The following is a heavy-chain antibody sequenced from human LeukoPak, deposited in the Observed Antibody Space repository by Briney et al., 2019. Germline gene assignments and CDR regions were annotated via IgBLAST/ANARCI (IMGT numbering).Heavy chain of an antibody. V-gene: IGHV4-59*02. Sequence: SETLSLTCTVSGGSVTRHFWSWIRQPPGKGLEWIGFVYHSGTTNYNPSLESRITISIDTSKNQFSLTLTSATAADTAVYYCARSVLPQLEEYYFDYWGQGTLITVSS. CDR3: ARSVLPQLEEYYFDY. J-gene: IGHJ4*02. CDR2: VYHSGTT. D-gene: IGHD6-6*01. CDR1: GGSVTRHF.